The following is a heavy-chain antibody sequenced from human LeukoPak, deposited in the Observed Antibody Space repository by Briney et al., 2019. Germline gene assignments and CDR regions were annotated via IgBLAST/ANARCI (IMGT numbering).Heavy chain of an antibody. V-gene: IGHV3-30*02. CDR3: ASRYYDYVWGSYRSPFDY. J-gene: IGHJ4*02. CDR2: IRYDGSNK. Sequence: GGSLRLSCAASGFTFSSYGMHWVRQAPGKGLEWVAFIRYDGSNKYYADSVKGRFTISRDNSKNTLYLQMNSLRAEDTAVYYCASRYYDYVWGSYRSPFDYWGQGTLVTVSS. D-gene: IGHD3-16*02. CDR1: GFTFSSYG.